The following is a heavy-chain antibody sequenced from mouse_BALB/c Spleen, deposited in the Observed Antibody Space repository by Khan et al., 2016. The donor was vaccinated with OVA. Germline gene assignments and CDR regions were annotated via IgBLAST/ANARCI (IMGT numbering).Heavy chain of an antibody. CDR3: ARRARK. V-gene: IGHV14-3*02. Sequence: VQLKESGAELVKPGATVKLSCTASGLTFKDSYMHWLQQWPEKGLEWIGRIDPPYGNTKYAPKFQGKATITADTSSNTAYLQLSSLTSEDTAVYYCARRARKWGQGTTLTVSS. CDR1: GLTFKDSY. D-gene: IGHD3-3*01. CDR2: IDPPYGNT. J-gene: IGHJ2*01.